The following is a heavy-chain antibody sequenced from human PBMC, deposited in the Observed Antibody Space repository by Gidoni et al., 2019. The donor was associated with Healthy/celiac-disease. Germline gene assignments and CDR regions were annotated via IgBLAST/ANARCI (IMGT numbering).Heavy chain of an antibody. CDR3: ARDPGYSSGWLLFDY. D-gene: IGHD6-19*01. CDR2: IYHSGST. J-gene: IGHJ4*02. Sequence: QLQLQESGSGLVKPSQTLSLTCAVSGGSISSGGYAWSWIRQPPGKGREWIGYIYHSGSTYYNPSLKSRVTISVDRSKNQFSLKLSSVTAADTAVYNCARDPGYSSGWLLFDYWGQGTLVTVSS. V-gene: IGHV4-30-2*01. CDR1: GGSISSGGYA.